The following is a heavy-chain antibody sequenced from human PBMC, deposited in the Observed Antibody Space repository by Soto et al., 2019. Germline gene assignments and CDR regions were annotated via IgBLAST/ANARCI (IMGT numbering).Heavy chain of an antibody. V-gene: IGHV3-30*18. J-gene: IGHJ6*02. D-gene: IGHD2-2*01. CDR1: GFSFRNYA. Sequence: QVQLVESGGGVVQPGRSLRLSCAASGFSFRNYAMHWVRQAPGKGLEWVAVISYDGSNKYYADSVKGRFIISRDNSKNTLYLQMNSLRAEDTAVYYGAKDLCSSSSCYYNYGLDVWGQGTTVTVSS. CDR3: AKDLCSSSSCYYNYGLDV. CDR2: ISYDGSNK.